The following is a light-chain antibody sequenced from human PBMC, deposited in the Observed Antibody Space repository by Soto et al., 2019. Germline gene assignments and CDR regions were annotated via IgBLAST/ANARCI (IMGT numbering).Light chain of an antibody. CDR2: DAS. CDR3: QQYKSYST. V-gene: IGKV1-5*01. CDR1: QSLNSR. J-gene: IGKJ1*01. Sequence: DILLTQSPSTLSASVGDRVTLTCRASQSLNSRLAWYQHRPGNAPTLLIYDASTLESGVPSRFSGSGSGTEFTLTINNLQPDDLATYICQQYKSYSTFGRGTKVEIK.